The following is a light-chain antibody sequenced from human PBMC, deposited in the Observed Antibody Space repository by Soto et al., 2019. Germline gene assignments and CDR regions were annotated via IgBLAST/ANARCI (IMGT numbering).Light chain of an antibody. V-gene: IGLV2-14*01. Sequence: QSALTQPASVSGSPGQSITISCTGTSSDVGGYNYVSWYQQHPGKAPNLIIFDVSNRPSGVSNRFSGSKSGNSASLTLSGLQAEDEADYYCSSDTGSNTPVVFGGGTKLTVL. CDR1: SSDVGGYNY. CDR3: SSDTGSNTPVV. J-gene: IGLJ2*01. CDR2: DVS.